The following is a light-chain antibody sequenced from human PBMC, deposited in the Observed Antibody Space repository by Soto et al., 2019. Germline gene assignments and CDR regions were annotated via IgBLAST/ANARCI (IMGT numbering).Light chain of an antibody. CDR1: QTISSW. J-gene: IGKJ4*01. CDR3: QPYNNWPLT. Sequence: DIQMTQSPSTLSGSVGDRVTITCRASQTISSWLAWYQQKPGQTPRLLIYDTSTRATGVPARFSGSRSGPEFTLTINSLQSEDFAIYYCQPYNNWPLTFGGGTKVDIK. CDR2: DTS. V-gene: IGKV1-5*01.